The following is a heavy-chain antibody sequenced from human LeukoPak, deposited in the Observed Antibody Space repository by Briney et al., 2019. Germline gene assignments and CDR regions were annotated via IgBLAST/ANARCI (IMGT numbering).Heavy chain of an antibody. CDR3: ARDIGPGKAAVGTLYYYYAMDV. CDR2: ISGYNDNT. J-gene: IGHJ6*02. D-gene: IGHD6-13*01. V-gene: IGHV1-18*01. Sequence: ASVKVSCKTSGYTFINYAISWVRQAPGRGLEWMGWISGYNDNTNYAQKFQGRVTMTTDTSTSTAYMELRSLRFDDTAVYYCARDIGPGKAAVGTLYYYYAMDVWGQGTTVTVSS. CDR1: GYTFINYA.